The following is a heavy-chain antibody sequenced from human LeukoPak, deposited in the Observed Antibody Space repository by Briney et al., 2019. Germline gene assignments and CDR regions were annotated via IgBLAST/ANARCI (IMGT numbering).Heavy chain of an antibody. V-gene: IGHV3-48*01. CDR1: GFTFSSYS. CDR3: AMSIFPYYYYMDV. J-gene: IGHJ6*03. CDR2: ISSSSSTI. D-gene: IGHD3-3*01. Sequence: GGSLRLSCAASGFTFSSYSMNWVRQAPGKGLEWVSYISSSSSTIYYADSVKGRFTIPRDNAKNSLYLQMNSLRAEDTAVYYCAMSIFPYYYYMDVWGKGTTVTVSS.